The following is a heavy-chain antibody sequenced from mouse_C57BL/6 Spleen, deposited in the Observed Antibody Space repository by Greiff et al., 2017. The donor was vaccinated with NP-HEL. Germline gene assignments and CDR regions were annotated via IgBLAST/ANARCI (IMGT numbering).Heavy chain of an antibody. CDR2: ISSGSSTI. CDR1: GFTFSDYG. J-gene: IGHJ1*03. CDR3: GRDRYWYFDV. Sequence: EVKLVESGGGLVKPGGSLKLSCAASGFTFSDYGMHWVRQAPEKGLEWVAYISSGSSTIYYADTVKGRFTISRDNAKNTLFLQMTSLRSEDTAMYYCGRDRYWYFDVWGTGTTVTVSS. V-gene: IGHV5-17*01.